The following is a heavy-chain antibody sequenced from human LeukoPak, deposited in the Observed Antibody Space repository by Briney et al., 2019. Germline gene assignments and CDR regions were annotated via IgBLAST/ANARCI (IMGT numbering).Heavy chain of an antibody. J-gene: IGHJ6*03. CDR3: ARLQGYSSSWYGNYMDV. V-gene: IGHV3-21*01. CDR2: ISSSSSYI. Sequence: GGSLRLSCAASGFTFSSYSMNWVRQAPGKGLEWVSSISSSSSYIYYADSVKGRFTISRDNAKNSLYLQMNSLRAEDTAVYYCARLQGYSSSWYGNYMDVWGKGTTVTVSS. D-gene: IGHD6-13*01. CDR1: GFTFSSYS.